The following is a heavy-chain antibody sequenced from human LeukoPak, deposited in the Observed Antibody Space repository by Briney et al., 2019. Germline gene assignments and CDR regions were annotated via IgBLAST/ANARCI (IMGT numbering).Heavy chain of an antibody. Sequence: GGSLRLSCAASGFTFSSYSMNWVRQAAGRGRDGVAYISSSSSTIYYADSVKGRFTISRDNAKNSLYLQMNSLRAEDTAVYYCAKDLATELEYFMITFGGEYGYWGQGTLVTVSS. CDR1: GFTFSSYS. J-gene: IGHJ4*02. V-gene: IGHV3-48*01. D-gene: IGHD3-16*01. CDR3: AKDLATELEYFMITFGGEYGY. CDR2: ISSSSSTI.